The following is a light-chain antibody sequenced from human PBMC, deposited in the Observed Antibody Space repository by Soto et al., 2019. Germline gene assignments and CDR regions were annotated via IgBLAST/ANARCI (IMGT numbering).Light chain of an antibody. Sequence: DIVMTQSPLSLPVTPGEPASISCRSSQSLLHSNGYNYLDWYLQKPGQPPQLLIYLGSNRASGVPDRFSGSGSGTDFTLKISRVEAEDVGFYYCMRTLQWWTFGQGTQVDSK. CDR3: MRTLQWWT. V-gene: IGKV2-28*01. J-gene: IGKJ1*01. CDR2: LGS. CDR1: QSLLHSNGYNY.